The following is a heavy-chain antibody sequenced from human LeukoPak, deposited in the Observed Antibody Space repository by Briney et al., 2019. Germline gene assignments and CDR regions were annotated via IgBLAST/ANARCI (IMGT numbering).Heavy chain of an antibody. Sequence: PGRSLRLSCTASGFTFGDYAMSWFRQAPGKGLEWVGFIRSKAYGGTTEYAASVKGRFTISRDDSKSTAYLQMDSLKTEDTAVYYCTRDVRQLLDWWGQGTLVTVSS. CDR1: GFTFGDYA. CDR2: IRSKAYGGTT. J-gene: IGHJ4*02. V-gene: IGHV3-49*03. D-gene: IGHD2-2*01. CDR3: TRDVRQLLDW.